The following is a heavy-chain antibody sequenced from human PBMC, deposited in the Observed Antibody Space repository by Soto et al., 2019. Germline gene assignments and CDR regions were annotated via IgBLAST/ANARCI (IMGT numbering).Heavy chain of an antibody. J-gene: IGHJ6*02. CDR1: GGSFSGYY. CDR2: INHSGST. CDR3: ARARYSGYVHYYYGMDV. V-gene: IGHV4-34*01. D-gene: IGHD5-12*01. Sequence: SETLSLTCAVYGGSFSGYYWSWIRQHPGKGLEWIGEINHSGSTNYNPSLKSRVTISVDTSKNQFSLKLSSVTAADTAVYYSARARYSGYVHYYYGMDVWGQGTTVTVSS.